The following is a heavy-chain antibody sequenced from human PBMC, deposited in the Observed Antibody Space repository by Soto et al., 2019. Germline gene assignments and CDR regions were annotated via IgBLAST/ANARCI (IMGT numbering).Heavy chain of an antibody. D-gene: IGHD3-9*01. Sequence: SETLSLTCTVSGGTISSGDYYWSWIRQHPGKGLEWIGHIYYSGSTYYNPSLKSRVTISVDTSKNQFSLKLSSVTAADTAVYYCARTELRYFDWLSNSHYYYYGMDVWGQGTTVTVSS. CDR1: GGTISSGDYY. V-gene: IGHV4-30-4*08. CDR2: IYYSGST. CDR3: ARTELRYFDWLSNSHYYYYGMDV. J-gene: IGHJ6*02.